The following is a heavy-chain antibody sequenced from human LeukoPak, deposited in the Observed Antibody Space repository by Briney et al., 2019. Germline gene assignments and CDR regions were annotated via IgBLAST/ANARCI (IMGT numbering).Heavy chain of an antibody. Sequence: ASVKVSCKVSGYTLTELSMHWVRQAPGKGLEWMGGFDPEDGETIYAQKFQGRVTMTRDTSISTAYMELSRLRSDDTAVYYCARSPVEPTFPYYYYYYYMDVWGKGTTVTISS. V-gene: IGHV1-24*01. CDR2: FDPEDGET. D-gene: IGHD2/OR15-2a*01. CDR3: ARSPVEPTFPYYYYYYYMDV. CDR1: GYTLTELS. J-gene: IGHJ6*03.